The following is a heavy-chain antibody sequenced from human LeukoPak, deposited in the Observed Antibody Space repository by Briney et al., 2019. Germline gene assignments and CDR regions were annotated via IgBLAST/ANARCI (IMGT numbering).Heavy chain of an antibody. V-gene: IGHV5-51*01. CDR3: ARRMVGATHYFDY. CDR1: GYSFTNYW. J-gene: IGHJ4*02. Sequence: GESLKISCKGSGYSFTNYWIGWVRQMPGKGLEWMEIIYPGDSDTRYSPSFQGQVTISADKSISTAYLHWSSLKASDTAMYYCARRMVGATHYFDYWGQGTLVTVSS. CDR2: IYPGDSDT. D-gene: IGHD1-26*01.